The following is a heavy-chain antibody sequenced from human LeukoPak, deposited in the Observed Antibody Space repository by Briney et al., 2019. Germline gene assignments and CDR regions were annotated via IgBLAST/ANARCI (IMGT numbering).Heavy chain of an antibody. V-gene: IGHV3-33*06. Sequence: GGSLRLSCAASGFTFSSYGMHWVRQAPGKGLEWVAVIWYDGSNKYYADSVKGRFTISRDNSKNTLYLQMNSLRAEYTAVYYCAKSSVEMATITWFDYWGQGTLVTVSS. CDR1: GFTFSSYG. CDR2: IWYDGSNK. D-gene: IGHD5-24*01. CDR3: AKSSVEMATITWFDY. J-gene: IGHJ4*02.